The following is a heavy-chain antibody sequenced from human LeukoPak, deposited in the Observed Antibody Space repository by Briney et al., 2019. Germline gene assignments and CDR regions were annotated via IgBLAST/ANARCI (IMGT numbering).Heavy chain of an antibody. CDR2: IKEDGGDT. V-gene: IGHV3-7*01. CDR1: GFTFSSYW. CDR3: AIVSFYDSSGYSYAGLLHY. J-gene: IGHJ4*02. D-gene: IGHD3-22*01. Sequence: GGSLRLSCAASGFTFSSYWMSWVRQAPGKGLEWVANIKEDGGDTYYVDSVKGRFTISRDKAKNTLYLQTESRKAEDKGGEYCAIVSFYDSSGYSYAGLLHYWGQGTVVSVSS.